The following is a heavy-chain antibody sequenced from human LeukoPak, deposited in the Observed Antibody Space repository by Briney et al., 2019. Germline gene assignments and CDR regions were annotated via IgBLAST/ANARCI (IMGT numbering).Heavy chain of an antibody. CDR2: INPSGGST. V-gene: IGHV1-46*01. CDR3: VTVAGHDYYFDY. D-gene: IGHD6-19*01. Sequence: ASVTVSCTASGYTFTSYYMHWVRQAPGQGLEWMGIINPSGGSTSYAQKFQGRVTMTRDTSTSTVYMELSSLRSEDTAVYYCVTVAGHDYYFDYWGQGTLVTVSS. J-gene: IGHJ4*02. CDR1: GYTFTSYY.